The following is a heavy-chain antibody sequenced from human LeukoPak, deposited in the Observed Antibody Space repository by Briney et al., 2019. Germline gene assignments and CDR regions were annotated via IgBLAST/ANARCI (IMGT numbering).Heavy chain of an antibody. J-gene: IGHJ4*02. CDR2: ICGSGGCT. D-gene: IGHD6-19*01. V-gene: IGHV3-23*01. CDR3: AKTTVGYSSGRYPGWPADC. CDR1: GFTFNTYA. Sequence: GGSLRLSCEASGFTFNTYAIYWVRQAPGKGLEWVSGICGSGGCTYYADSVKGRFTISRDNSKNTVYLQMSSLTADDTAVYYCAKTTVGYSSGRYPGWPADCWGQGTLVTVSS.